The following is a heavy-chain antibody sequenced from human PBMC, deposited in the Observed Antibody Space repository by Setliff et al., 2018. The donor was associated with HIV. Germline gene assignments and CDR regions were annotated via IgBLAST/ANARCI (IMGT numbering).Heavy chain of an antibody. V-gene: IGHV4-59*08. CDR1: GGSISSYF. D-gene: IGHD2-15*01. CDR3: ARGGRSDGYHIAS. J-gene: IGHJ4*02. Sequence: SETLSLTCTVSGGSISSYFWTWIRQSPEKGLEWIGYIYHYGSPNYNPSLQSRVTLSVDTSKNQFSLKLSSVTAADTAIYYCARGGRSDGYHIASWGQGILVTVSS. CDR2: IYHYGSP.